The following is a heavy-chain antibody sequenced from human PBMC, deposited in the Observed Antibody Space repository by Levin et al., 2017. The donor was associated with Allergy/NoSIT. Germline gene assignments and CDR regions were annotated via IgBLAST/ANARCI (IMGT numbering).Heavy chain of an antibody. Sequence: HPGGSLRLSCAASGFTFNSYWMHWVRRPPGKGLVWVSRINGDGSSTTYADSVKGRFTISRDNAKNTLYLQMNSLRAEDTAVYYCARSVRVVTADSWGQGTLVTVSS. CDR3: ARSVRVVTADS. V-gene: IGHV3-74*01. CDR1: GFTFNSYW. J-gene: IGHJ4*02. D-gene: IGHD2-21*02. CDR2: INGDGSST.